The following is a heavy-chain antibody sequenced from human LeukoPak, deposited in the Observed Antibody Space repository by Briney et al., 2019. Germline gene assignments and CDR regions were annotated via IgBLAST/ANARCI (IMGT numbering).Heavy chain of an antibody. J-gene: IGHJ3*02. CDR3: ARMLTFGVSAFDI. CDR2: IYYSGST. Sequence: SETLSLTCTVSGGSITSHYWTWIRQPPGKGLEWIGYIYYSGSTNYNPSLQSRVAMAVDTSKNQFSLKLNSVTAADTAVCYCARMLTFGVSAFDIWGQGTMVTVSS. CDR1: GGSITSHY. V-gene: IGHV4-59*11. D-gene: IGHD3-16*01.